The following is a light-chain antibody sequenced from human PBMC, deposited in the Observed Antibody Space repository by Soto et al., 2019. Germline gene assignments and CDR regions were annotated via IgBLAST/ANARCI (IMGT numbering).Light chain of an antibody. CDR3: QQYDSSPRT. J-gene: IGKJ1*01. CDR2: GAS. CDR1: QSVSSY. V-gene: IGKV3-20*01. Sequence: IVFRLSLSALALSSGERATRSCRASQSVSSYLAWHQQKPGQAPRLLIYGASSRATGIPDRFSGSGSGTDFTLTISRLEPEDCAVYWCQQYDSSPRTFGQGTKVDIK.